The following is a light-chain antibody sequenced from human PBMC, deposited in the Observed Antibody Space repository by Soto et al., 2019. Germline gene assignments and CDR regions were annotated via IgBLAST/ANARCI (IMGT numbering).Light chain of an antibody. CDR2: GNS. Sequence: QSVLTQPPSVSGAPRQRVTLSCTGSSSNIGAGYDVHWSQRLPGTAPKLLIYGNSNRPSGVPDRLSGSKSGTSASLAITGLRAEDEADYYCPSYDSSLSGWVFGGGTKLTVL. V-gene: IGLV1-40*01. CDR3: PSYDSSLSGWV. CDR1: SSNIGAGYD. J-gene: IGLJ3*02.